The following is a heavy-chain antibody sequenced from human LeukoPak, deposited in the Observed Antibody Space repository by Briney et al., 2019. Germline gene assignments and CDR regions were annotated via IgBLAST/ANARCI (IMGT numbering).Heavy chain of an antibody. CDR2: IYYSGST. CDR3: ARGRSWEYDLLSGSLSGSYKLGAFEI. Sequence: SETLSLTCTVSRCSISSYYWSWIRQPPGKGLEWIGYIYYSGSTNYNPSLKSRVTISVDTSKNQFSLKLSSVTAADTAVYYCARGRSWEYDLLSGSLSGSYKLGAFEIWGQGTMVTVSS. J-gene: IGHJ3*02. CDR1: RCSISSYY. V-gene: IGHV4-59*01. D-gene: IGHD3-9*01.